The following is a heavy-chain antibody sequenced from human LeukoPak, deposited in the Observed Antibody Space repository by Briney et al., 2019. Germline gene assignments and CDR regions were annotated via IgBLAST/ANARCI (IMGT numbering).Heavy chain of an antibody. V-gene: IGHV3-11*01. CDR3: AKERAAGYYYGMDV. D-gene: IGHD6-13*01. CDR2: IASSGSTI. J-gene: IGHJ6*02. Sequence: GGSLRLSCVASGFTFSDLYMSWIRQAPGKGLEWVSYIASSGSTIFYADSVKGRFTISRDNAKKSLYLQMNRLRAEDTAVYYCAKERAAGYYYGMDVWGQGTTVTVSS. CDR1: GFTFSDLY.